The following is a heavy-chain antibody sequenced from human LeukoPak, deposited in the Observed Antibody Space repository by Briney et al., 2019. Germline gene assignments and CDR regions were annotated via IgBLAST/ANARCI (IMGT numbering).Heavy chain of an antibody. CDR1: GGSFSGYY. CDR3: ARVSSSGWYGWGPHASLYYFDY. CDR2: INHSGST. Sequence: SETLSLTCAVYGGSFSGYYWSWIRQPPGKGLEWIGEINHSGSTYYNPSLKSRVTISVDRSKNQFSLKLSSVTAADTAVYYCARVSSSGWYGWGPHASLYYFDYWGQGTLVTVSS. V-gene: IGHV4-34*01. J-gene: IGHJ4*02. D-gene: IGHD6-19*01.